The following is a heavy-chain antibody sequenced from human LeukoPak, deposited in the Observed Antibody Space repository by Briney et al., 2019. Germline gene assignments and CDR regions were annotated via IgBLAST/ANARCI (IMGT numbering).Heavy chain of an antibody. CDR1: GGSISSYY. Sequence: PSETLSLTCTVSGGSISSYYWNWIRQPPGKGLEWIGYIYYSGSTNYNPSLKSRVTISVDTSKNQFSLKLSSVTAADTAVYYCARHTGVDAFDIWGQGTMVTVSS. D-gene: IGHD1-14*01. CDR3: ARHTGVDAFDI. CDR2: IYYSGST. V-gene: IGHV4-59*01. J-gene: IGHJ3*02.